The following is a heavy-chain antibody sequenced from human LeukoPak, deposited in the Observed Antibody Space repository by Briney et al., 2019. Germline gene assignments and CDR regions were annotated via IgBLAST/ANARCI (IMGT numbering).Heavy chain of an antibody. CDR1: GFTFSSYA. CDR2: ISTDGFIK. V-gene: IGHV3-30-3*01. CDR3: TRGNGATPYRSEYLDY. D-gene: IGHD1-1*01. Sequence: GGSLRLSCAASGFTFSSYAMHWVRQAPGKGLDWVAVISTDGFIKYYADSVKGRFTISRDSSKNTLSLQMDSLKSDDTAVYYCTRGNGATPYRSEYLDYWGQGTLVTVSS. J-gene: IGHJ4*02.